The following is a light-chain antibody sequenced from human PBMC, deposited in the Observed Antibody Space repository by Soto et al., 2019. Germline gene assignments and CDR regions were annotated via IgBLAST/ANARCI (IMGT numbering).Light chain of an antibody. J-gene: IGKJ3*01. CDR1: QSVSSSY. Sequence: EIVLTQSPGTLSLSPGERATLSCRASQSVSSSYLAWYQQKPGQAPRLLIYGASSRATGIPDRFSGSGSGTDFTLTISRLEPEDFPVYYCQQYGSSPPFTFGPGTNVDIK. CDR2: GAS. CDR3: QQYGSSPPFT. V-gene: IGKV3-20*01.